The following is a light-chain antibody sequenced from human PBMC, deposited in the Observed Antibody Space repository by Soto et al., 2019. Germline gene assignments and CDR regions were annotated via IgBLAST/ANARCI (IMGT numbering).Light chain of an antibody. V-gene: IGLV2-14*01. CDR2: DVS. CDR1: SSDVGGYNY. J-gene: IGLJ1*01. CDR3: SSYTSSSTLYV. Sequence: QSALTQPASVSGSPGQSITISCTGTSSDVGGYNYVSWYQQHPGKAPKLMIYDVSNRPSGVSNRFSGSKSGITASLTISGLQAEDEADYYCSSYTSSSTLYVFGTGTQLTVL.